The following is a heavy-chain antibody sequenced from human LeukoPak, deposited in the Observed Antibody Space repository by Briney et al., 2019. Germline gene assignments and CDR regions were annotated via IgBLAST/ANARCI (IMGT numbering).Heavy chain of an antibody. Sequence: GGSLRLSCAASGFTFSSYGMHWVRQAPGKGLEWVAVISYDGSNKYYADSVKGRFTISRDNSKNTLYLQMNSLRAEDPAVYYCAKDMNTSGYYGMDVWGQGTTVTVSS. CDR1: GFTFSSYG. V-gene: IGHV3-30*18. J-gene: IGHJ6*02. CDR2: ISYDGSNK. CDR3: AKDMNTSGYYGMDV. D-gene: IGHD3-16*01.